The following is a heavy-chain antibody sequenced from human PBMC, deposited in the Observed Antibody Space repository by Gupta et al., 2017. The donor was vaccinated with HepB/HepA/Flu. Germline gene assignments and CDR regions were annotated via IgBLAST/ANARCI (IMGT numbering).Heavy chain of an antibody. CDR3: ARDHHLNMDV. D-gene: IGHD1-14*01. Sequence: EVQLVESGGGLVKPGGSLRLSGAASGLTFSASPMNWVRQAPGQGLEWVSSINHSGNYIYHADSVKGRFTISMDNAENSLCVQVASLRTEDTAVYFCARDHHLNMDVWGKGTTVTVS. J-gene: IGHJ6*03. CDR2: INHSGNYI. V-gene: IGHV3-21*02. CDR1: GLTFSASP.